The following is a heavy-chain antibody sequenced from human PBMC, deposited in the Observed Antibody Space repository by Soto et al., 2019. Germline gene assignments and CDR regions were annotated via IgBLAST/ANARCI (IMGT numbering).Heavy chain of an antibody. V-gene: IGHV4-31*03. Sequence: QVQLQESGPGLVKPSQTLSLTCTVSGGSISSGGYYWSWIRQPPGKGLEWIGYIYYSGSTYYNPSLKSRVTISVDTSKNQFSLKLSSVTAADTAVYYCARGRRMITFGGVIVNPLGYFDYWGQGTLVTVSS. D-gene: IGHD3-16*02. J-gene: IGHJ4*02. CDR1: GGSISSGGYY. CDR2: IYYSGST. CDR3: ARGRRMITFGGVIVNPLGYFDY.